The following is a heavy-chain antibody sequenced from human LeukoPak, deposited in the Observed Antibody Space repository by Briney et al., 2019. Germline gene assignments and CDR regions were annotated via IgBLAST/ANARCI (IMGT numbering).Heavy chain of an antibody. CDR2: VYASGSI. Sequence: PSETLSLTCTVSGGSISSGSYYWSWIRQPAGKGLEWIGRVYASGSINYNPSLKSRVTISFDTSKNQFSLKLSSVTAADTAVYYCARGCFPYYYYYMDAWGKGTTVTVSS. CDR3: ARGCFPYYYYYMDA. V-gene: IGHV4-61*02. CDR1: GGSISSGSYY. D-gene: IGHD2-8*01. J-gene: IGHJ6*03.